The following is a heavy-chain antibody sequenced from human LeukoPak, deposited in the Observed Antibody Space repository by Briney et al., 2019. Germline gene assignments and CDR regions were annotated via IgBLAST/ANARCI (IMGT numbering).Heavy chain of an antibody. V-gene: IGHV3-66*01. CDR1: GFTVSSSY. D-gene: IGHD3-3*01. CDR2: TYSGGTT. J-gene: IGHJ6*02. CDR3: ARDPSGTTIDNYYTLPKGMDV. Sequence: GGSLRLSCAASGFTVSSSYINWVRQAPGKGLEWISVTYSGGTTYYSESVKDRFIVSRDNSKNTLYLQMSSLTGEDTAIYFCARDPSGTTIDNYYTLPKGMDVWGQGTTVIVSS.